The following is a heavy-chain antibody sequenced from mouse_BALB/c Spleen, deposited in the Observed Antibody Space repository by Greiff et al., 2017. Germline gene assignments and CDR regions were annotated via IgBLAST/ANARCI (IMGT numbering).Heavy chain of an antibody. J-gene: IGHJ4*01. D-gene: IGHD2-10*02. CDR3: ARYGNYGAMDY. Sequence: QVTLKVSGPGILQPSQTLSLTCSFSGFSLSTSGMGVSWIRQPSGKGLEWLAHIYWDDDKRYNPSLKSRLTISKDTSSNQVFLKITSVDTADTATYYCARYGNYGAMDYWGQGTSVTVSS. CDR1: GFSLSTSGMG. CDR2: IYWDDDK. V-gene: IGHV8-12*01.